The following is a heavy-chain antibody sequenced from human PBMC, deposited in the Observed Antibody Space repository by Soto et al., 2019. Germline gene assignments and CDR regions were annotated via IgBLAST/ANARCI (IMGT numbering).Heavy chain of an antibody. CDR1: GFTFSSYA. CDR3: AKNKYYYDSSGYPINFYGMDV. D-gene: IGHD3-22*01. J-gene: IGHJ6*02. CDR2: ISGSGGST. Sequence: PGGSLRLSCAASGFTFSSYAMSWVRQAPGKGLEWVSAISGSGGSTYYADSVKGRFTISRDNSKNTLYLQMNSLRAEDTAVYYCAKNKYYYDSSGYPINFYGMDVWGQGTTVTVSS. V-gene: IGHV3-23*01.